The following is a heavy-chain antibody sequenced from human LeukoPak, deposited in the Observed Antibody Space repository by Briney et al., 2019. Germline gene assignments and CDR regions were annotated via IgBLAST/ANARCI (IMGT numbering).Heavy chain of an antibody. CDR1: GFTFSSYG. V-gene: IGHV3-33*01. D-gene: IGHD2-8*01. Sequence: GGSLRLSCAASGFTFSSYGMHWVRQAPGKGLEWVAVIWYDGSNKYYADSVKGRFTISRDNSKNTLYLQMNSLRAEDTAVYYCTTSKLYCTNGVCYTDYWGQGTLVTVSS. J-gene: IGHJ4*02. CDR3: TTSKLYCTNGVCYTDY. CDR2: IWYDGSNK.